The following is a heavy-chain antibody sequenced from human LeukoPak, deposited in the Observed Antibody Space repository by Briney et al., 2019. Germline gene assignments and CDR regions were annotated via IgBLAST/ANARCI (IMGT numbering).Heavy chain of an antibody. D-gene: IGHD6-19*01. Sequence: PGGSLRLSCAASGFTFSSYSMTWVRQAPGKGLEWISFISPGGDTIYYADSVKGRFTISRDNAKELLYLQMNSLGADDIAVYFCARGRFAVAGLGPDFFDPWGQGALVSVST. J-gene: IGHJ5*02. CDR2: ISPGGDTI. CDR1: GFTFSSYS. V-gene: IGHV3-48*04. CDR3: ARGRFAVAGLGPDFFDP.